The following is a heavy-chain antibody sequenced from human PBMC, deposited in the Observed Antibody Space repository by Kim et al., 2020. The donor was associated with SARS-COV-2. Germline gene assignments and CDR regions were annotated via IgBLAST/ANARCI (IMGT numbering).Heavy chain of an antibody. V-gene: IGHV4-34*01. J-gene: IGHJ4*02. Sequence: SETLSLTCAVYGGSFSGYYWSWIRQPPGKGLEWIGEINHSGSTNYNPSLKSRVTISVDTSKNQFSLKLSSVTAADTAVYYCARFKQVGAGHDYWGQGTLVTVSS. CDR2: INHSGST. D-gene: IGHD3-10*01. CDR1: GGSFSGYY. CDR3: ARFKQVGAGHDY.